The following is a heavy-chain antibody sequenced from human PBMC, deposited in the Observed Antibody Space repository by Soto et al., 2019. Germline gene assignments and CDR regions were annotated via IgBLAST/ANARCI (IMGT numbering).Heavy chain of an antibody. Sequence: GGSLRLSCAASGFTFSSYAMSWVRQAPGKGLEWVSAISGSGGTTYYADSVKGRFTISRDNSKNTLYLQMNSLRAEDTAVYYCTKDILPSSITTVTTGDDFDIWGQRTTVTISS. V-gene: IGHV3-23*01. D-gene: IGHD4-17*01. J-gene: IGHJ6*02. CDR3: TKDILPSSITTVTTGDDFDI. CDR2: ISGSGGTT. CDR1: GFTFSSYA.